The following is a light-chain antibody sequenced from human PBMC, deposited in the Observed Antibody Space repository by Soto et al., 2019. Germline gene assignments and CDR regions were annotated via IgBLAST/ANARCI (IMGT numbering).Light chain of an antibody. CDR1: QGISSY. CDR3: QHYNSYSEA. J-gene: IGKJ1*01. V-gene: IGKV1-9*01. Sequence: DIQLTQSPSFLSASVGDIVTITFRASQGISSYLAWYQQKPGKAPKLLIYDASSLESGVPSRFSGSGSGTEFTLTISSLQPDDFATYYCQHYNSYSEAFGQGTKVDIK. CDR2: DAS.